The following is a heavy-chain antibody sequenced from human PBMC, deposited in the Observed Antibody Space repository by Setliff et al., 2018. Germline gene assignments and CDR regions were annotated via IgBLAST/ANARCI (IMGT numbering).Heavy chain of an antibody. D-gene: IGHD3-22*01. CDR1: GYTFTGYY. CDR2: INPNSGGT. Sequence: GASVKVSCKASGYTFTGYYMHWVRQAPGQGLEWMGWINPNSGGTNYAQKFQGWVTMTRDTSISTAYMELSRLRSDDTAVYYCARSRDGGNSSGYSGAFDIWGQGTMGTVS. CDR3: ARSRDGGNSSGYSGAFDI. J-gene: IGHJ3*02. V-gene: IGHV1-2*04.